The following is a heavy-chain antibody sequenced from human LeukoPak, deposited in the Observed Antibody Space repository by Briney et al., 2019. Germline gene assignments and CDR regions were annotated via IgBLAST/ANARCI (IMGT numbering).Heavy chain of an antibody. CDR2: IYYSGST. J-gene: IGHJ4*02. Sequence: SETLSLTCTVSGGSISSYYWSWIRQPPGKGLEWIGYIYYSGSTNYNPSLKSRVTISVDTSKNQFSLKLSSVTAADTAVYYCARSEQWLVPLDHWGQGTLVTVSS. V-gene: IGHV4-59*01. CDR3: ARSEQWLVPLDH. CDR1: GGSISSYY. D-gene: IGHD6-19*01.